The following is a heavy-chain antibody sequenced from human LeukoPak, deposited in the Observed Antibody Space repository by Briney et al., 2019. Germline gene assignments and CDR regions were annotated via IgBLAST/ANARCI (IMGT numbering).Heavy chain of an antibody. J-gene: IGHJ6*02. V-gene: IGHV1-18*01. CDR1: GYTFTSYG. Sequence: ASVKVSCEASGYTFTSYGISWVRQAPGQGLEWMGWISAYNGNTNYAQKLQGRVTMTTDTSTSTAYMELRSLRSDDTAVYYCARRVTAIGYYYYGMGVWGQGTTVTVSS. D-gene: IGHD2-21*02. CDR2: ISAYNGNT. CDR3: ARRVTAIGYYYYGMGV.